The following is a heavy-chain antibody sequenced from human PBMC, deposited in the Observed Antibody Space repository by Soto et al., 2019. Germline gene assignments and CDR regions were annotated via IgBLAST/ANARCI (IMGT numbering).Heavy chain of an antibody. CDR2: ISYDGSKR. V-gene: IGHV3-30*18. D-gene: IGHD3-10*01. Sequence: QVQLVESGGGVVQPGRSLRLSCAASGFTFSSYGMHWLRQAPGKGLEWVAVISYDGSKRDYVDSVKGRFTISRDNSKNTLYLQMNSLRVDDTAVYFCAKDRGVRGGSLDSWGQGTLVTVSS. J-gene: IGHJ4*02. CDR1: GFTFSSYG. CDR3: AKDRGVRGGSLDS.